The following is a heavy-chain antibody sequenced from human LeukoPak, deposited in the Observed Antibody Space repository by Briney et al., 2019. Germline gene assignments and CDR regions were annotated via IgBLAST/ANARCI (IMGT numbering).Heavy chain of an antibody. CDR2: IKQDGSEK. V-gene: IGHV3-7*01. CDR3: ARAQWELRGVGSYFDY. CDR1: GFTFSSYW. Sequence: PGGSLRLSCAASGFTFSSYWMSWVRHAPGKGLEWVANIKQDGSEKYYVDSVKGRFTISRDNAKNSLYLQMYSPRAEDTAVYYCARAQWELRGVGSYFDYWGQGTLVTVSS. D-gene: IGHD1-26*01. J-gene: IGHJ4*02.